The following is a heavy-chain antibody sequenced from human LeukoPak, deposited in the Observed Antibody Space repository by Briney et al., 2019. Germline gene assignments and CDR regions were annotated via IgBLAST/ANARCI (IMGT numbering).Heavy chain of an antibody. Sequence: ASVKVSCKASGYTFTGYYMHWVRQAPGQGLEWMGWINPNSGGTNYAQKFQGWVTMTRDTSISTAYMELSRLRSEDTAVYYCATNYGSGSYRDWFDPWGQGTLVTVSS. D-gene: IGHD3-10*01. J-gene: IGHJ5*02. CDR1: GYTFTGYY. V-gene: IGHV1-2*04. CDR3: ATNYGSGSYRDWFDP. CDR2: INPNSGGT.